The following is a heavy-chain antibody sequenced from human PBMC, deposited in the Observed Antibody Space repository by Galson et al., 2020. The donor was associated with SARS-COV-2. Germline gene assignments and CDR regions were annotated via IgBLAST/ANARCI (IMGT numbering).Heavy chain of an antibody. CDR3: ARDSPSEGRIDY. CDR1: GGSISSGNW. CDR2: IYHSGTT. V-gene: IGHV4-4*02. J-gene: IGHJ4*02. Sequence: SETLSLTCAVSGGSISSGNWWSWVRQPPGKGLEWIGEIYHSGTTNYNPSLKSRVTISVDTSKNQFSLKLNSVTAEDTAGYYCARDSPSEGRIDYWGQGTLVTVSS.